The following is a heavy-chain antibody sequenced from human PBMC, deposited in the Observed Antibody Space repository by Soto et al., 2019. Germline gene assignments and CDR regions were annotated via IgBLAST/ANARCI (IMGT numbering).Heavy chain of an antibody. CDR2: IYYSGTT. CDR1: GASISSYY. V-gene: IGHV4-59*08. Sequence: SETLSLTCAVSGASISSYYWSWIRQPPGKALEWIAYIYYSGTTNYNPSLKSRVTISVDTSKNQLSLKLRSVTAADTAVYYCARRYRGNFDYWGQGTLVTVSS. CDR3: ARRYRGNFDY. J-gene: IGHJ4*02. D-gene: IGHD1-26*01.